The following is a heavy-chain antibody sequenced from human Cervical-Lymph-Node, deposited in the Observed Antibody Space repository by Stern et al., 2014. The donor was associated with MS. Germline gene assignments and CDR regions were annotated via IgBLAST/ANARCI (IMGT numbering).Heavy chain of an antibody. Sequence: QVQLQESGPGLVKPSQTLSLTCTVSGGSISSGSYYWSWIRQPAGKGLEWIGRIYTSGSTNYNPSLKSRVTMSVTTSKTQFPLKLSFVTAADTAVYYCARDCRLRYFDNYGMDVWGQGTTVTVSS. CDR2: IYTSGST. D-gene: IGHD3-9*01. CDR1: GGSISSGSYY. J-gene: IGHJ6*02. CDR3: ARDCRLRYFDNYGMDV. V-gene: IGHV4-61*02.